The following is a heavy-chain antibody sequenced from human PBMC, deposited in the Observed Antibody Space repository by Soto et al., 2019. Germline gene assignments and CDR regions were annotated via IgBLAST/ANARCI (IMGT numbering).Heavy chain of an antibody. J-gene: IGHJ4*02. CDR2: ISYDGSNK. D-gene: IGHD5-18*01. CDR1: GFTFSSYA. CDR3: AREGWDTAMVTGGFDY. Sequence: QVQLVESGGGVVQPGRSLRLSCAASGFTFSSYAMHWVRQAPGKGLEWVAVISYDGSNKYYADSVKGRFTISRDNSKNTLYLQMNSLRADDTAVYYCAREGWDTAMVTGGFDYWGQGTLVTVSS. V-gene: IGHV3-30-3*01.